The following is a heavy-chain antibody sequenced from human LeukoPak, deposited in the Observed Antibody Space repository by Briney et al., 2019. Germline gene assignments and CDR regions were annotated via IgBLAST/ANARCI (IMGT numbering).Heavy chain of an antibody. CDR3: ARDLATADGVDY. D-gene: IGHD1-26*01. CDR1: GFTFDDYG. V-gene: IGHV3-20*04. J-gene: IGHJ4*02. CDR2: INWNGGST. Sequence: AGGSLRLSCSASGFTFDDYGISWVRQAPGKGLEWVSGINWNGGSTGYADSVKGRFTISRDNAKNSLYLQMNSLRAGDTALYYCARDLATADGVDYWGQGTLVTVSS.